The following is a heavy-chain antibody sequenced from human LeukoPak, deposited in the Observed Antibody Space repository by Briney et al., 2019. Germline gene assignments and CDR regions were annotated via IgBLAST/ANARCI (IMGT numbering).Heavy chain of an antibody. CDR1: GFTFSSYG. Sequence: GGSLRLSCAASGFTFSSYGMHWVRQAPGKGLEWVAFIRYDGSNKYYADSVKGRFTISRDNSKNTLYLQMNSLRAEDTAVYYCAKNELWFGEGAQTYYFDYWGQGTLVTVSS. CDR2: IRYDGSNK. CDR3: AKNELWFGEGAQTYYFDY. V-gene: IGHV3-30*02. D-gene: IGHD3-10*01. J-gene: IGHJ4*02.